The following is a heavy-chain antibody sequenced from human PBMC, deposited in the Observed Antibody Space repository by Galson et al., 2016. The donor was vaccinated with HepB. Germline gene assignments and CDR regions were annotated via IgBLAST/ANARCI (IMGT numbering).Heavy chain of an antibody. V-gene: IGHV3-23*01. CDR2: ITGSTRS. CDR3: AKDPNAPLLGVDPRAFDS. CDR1: GFAFRNYA. J-gene: IGHJ4*02. D-gene: IGHD5-12*01. Sequence: SLRLSCAASGFAFRNYAMSWVRQAPGKGLEWVSGITGSTRSYYIDSVKGRFSISRDNSKNTLYLQMNNLRVEDTGMYYCAKDPNAPLLGVDPRAFDSWGQGTLVGVSS.